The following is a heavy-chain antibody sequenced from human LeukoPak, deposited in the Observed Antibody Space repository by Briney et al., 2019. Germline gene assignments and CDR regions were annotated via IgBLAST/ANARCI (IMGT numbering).Heavy chain of an antibody. V-gene: IGHV3-23*01. CDR2: ISGSGGST. CDR3: ANLAEWLPFDY. D-gene: IGHD3-3*01. CDR1: GFTFSSYA. J-gene: IGHJ4*02. Sequence: GGTLRLSCAASGFTFSSYAMNWVRQAPGKGLEWVSAISGSGGSTYYADSVKGRFTISRDNSKNTLYLQMNSLRAEDTAVYYCANLAEWLPFDYWGQGTLVTVSS.